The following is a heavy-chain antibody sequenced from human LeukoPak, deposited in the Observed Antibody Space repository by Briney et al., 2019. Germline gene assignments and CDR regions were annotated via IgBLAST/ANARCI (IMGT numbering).Heavy chain of an antibody. D-gene: IGHD2-2*01. V-gene: IGHV4-59*08. CDR3: AGHRPRSTVDF. J-gene: IGHJ4*02. CDR2: ISDIGSI. CDR1: GGSISSYY. Sequence: SETLSLTCTVSGGSISSYYWSWIRQPPGKGLEWIAYISDIGSINYNPSLKSRVTISLDTSKNQFSLKLSSVTAADTAVYYCAGHRPRSTVDFWGQGTLVTVSS.